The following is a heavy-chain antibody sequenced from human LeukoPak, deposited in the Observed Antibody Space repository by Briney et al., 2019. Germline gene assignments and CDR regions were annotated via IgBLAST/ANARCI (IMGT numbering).Heavy chain of an antibody. D-gene: IGHD5-18*01. CDR2: IYYSGST. CDR1: GGSISSGGYY. CDR3: ARDRGYSYGYGAFDY. Sequence: SETLSLTCTVSGGSISSGGYYWRWIRHHPGKGLEWIGYIYYSGSTYYNPSLKSRVTISVDTSKNQFSLKLSSVTAADTAVYYCARDRGYSYGYGAFDYWGQGTLVTVSS. J-gene: IGHJ4*02. V-gene: IGHV4-31*03.